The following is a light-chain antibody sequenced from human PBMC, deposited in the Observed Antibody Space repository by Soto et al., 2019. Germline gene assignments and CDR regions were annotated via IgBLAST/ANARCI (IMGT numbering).Light chain of an antibody. J-gene: IGKJ1*01. V-gene: IGKV3-15*01. Sequence: ESVLTQSPGTLSLSPGERATLSCRASQSVSSNYLAWYQQKPGQPPRLLSYGASTRATGVPARFSGSGSGTEFTLTISSLQSEDFAVYYCHQYNGRPRTFGQGTKVDIK. CDR3: HQYNGRPRT. CDR2: GAS. CDR1: QSVSSN.